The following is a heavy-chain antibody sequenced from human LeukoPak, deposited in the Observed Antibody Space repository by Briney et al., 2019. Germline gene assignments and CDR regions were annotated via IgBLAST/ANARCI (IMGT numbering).Heavy chain of an antibody. D-gene: IGHD6-13*01. CDR1: GGSFSGYY. J-gene: IGHJ5*02. CDR2: INHSGST. CDR3: ARGPVSSSGWFDP. V-gene: IGHV4-34*01. Sequence: KPSETLSLTCAVYGGSFSGYYWSWIRQPPGKGLEWIGEINHSGSTNYNPSLKSRVTISVDTSKNQFSLKLSSVTAADTAVYYCARGPVSSSGWFDPWGQGTLVTVSS.